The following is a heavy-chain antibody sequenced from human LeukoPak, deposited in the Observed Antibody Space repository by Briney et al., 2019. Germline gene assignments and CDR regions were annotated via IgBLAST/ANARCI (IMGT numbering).Heavy chain of an antibody. V-gene: IGHV1-24*01. CDR2: FDPEDGET. CDR3: ATLYVSRRYYYYGMDV. CDR1: GYTLTELS. D-gene: IGHD2-8*01. Sequence: ASVKVSCKVSGYTLTELSMHWVRQAPGKGLEWMGGFDPEDGETIYAQKFQGRVTMTEDTSTDTAYMELSSLRSEDTAVYYCATLYVSRRYYYYGMDVWGQGTTVTVSS. J-gene: IGHJ6*02.